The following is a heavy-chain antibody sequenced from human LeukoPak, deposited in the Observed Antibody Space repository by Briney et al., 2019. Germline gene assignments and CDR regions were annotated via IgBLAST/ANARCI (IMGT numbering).Heavy chain of an antibody. D-gene: IGHD3-22*01. CDR1: GFTVTNNY. V-gene: IGHV3-53*01. Sequence: GGSLRLSCAGSGFTVTNNYMTWVRQAPGKGLEWVSFINSGGNTYYADSVKGRFTISRDNSKNTLYLQMNSLRAEDTAVYYCAKGAYYYDSSGYWEYFQHWGQGTLVTVSS. J-gene: IGHJ1*01. CDR3: AKGAYYYDSSGYWEYFQH. CDR2: INSGGNT.